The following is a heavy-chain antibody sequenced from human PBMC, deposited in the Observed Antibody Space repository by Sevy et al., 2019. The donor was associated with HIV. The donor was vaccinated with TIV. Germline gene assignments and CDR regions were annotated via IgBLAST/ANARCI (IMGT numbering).Heavy chain of an antibody. Sequence: GESLKISCAASGFIFSSWEMNWVRQAPGKGLEWVSFISSSGSRVYYADSVNGRVTISRDNAKNSLYLQMDSLRAEDTAAYYCVREGIASGGTHVDVWGQGTAVTVSS. J-gene: IGHJ6*02. CDR2: ISSSGSRV. CDR3: VREGIASGGTHVDV. CDR1: GFIFSSWE. V-gene: IGHV3-48*03. D-gene: IGHD6-13*01.